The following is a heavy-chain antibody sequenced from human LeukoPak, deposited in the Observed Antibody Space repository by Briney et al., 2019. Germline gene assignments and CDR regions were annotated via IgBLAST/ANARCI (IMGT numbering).Heavy chain of an antibody. V-gene: IGHV3-33*08. CDR3: ARDMVQGAIDAFDI. Sequence: GGSLRLSCAASGFTFRSNGMNWVRQAPGKGLEWVALIWYDGSNENYADSVRGRFTISRDNSKNTLYLQMNNLRAEDTAVYYCARDMVQGAIDAFDIWGQGTMVTVSS. D-gene: IGHD3-10*01. CDR1: GFTFRSNG. J-gene: IGHJ3*02. CDR2: IWYDGSNE.